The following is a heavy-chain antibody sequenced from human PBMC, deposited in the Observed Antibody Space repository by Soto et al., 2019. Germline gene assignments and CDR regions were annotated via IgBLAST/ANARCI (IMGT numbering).Heavy chain of an antibody. J-gene: IGHJ4*02. CDR2: IWYDGSNK. CDR1: GFTFSSYG. V-gene: IGHV3-33*01. CDR3: ARGSAAYCGGDCYGEFDY. Sequence: QVQLVESGGGVVQPGRSLRLSCAASGFTFSSYGMHWVRQAPGKGLEWVAVIWYDGSNKYYADSVKGRFTISRDNSKNKLYLQMNSLRAEDTAVYYCARGSAAYCGGDCYGEFDYWGQGTLVTVSS. D-gene: IGHD2-21*02.